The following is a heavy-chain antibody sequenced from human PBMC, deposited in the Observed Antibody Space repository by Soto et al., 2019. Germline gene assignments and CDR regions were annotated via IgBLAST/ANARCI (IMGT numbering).Heavy chain of an antibody. CDR2: IYYSGST. CDR1: GGSISSYY. D-gene: IGHD3-10*01. J-gene: IGHJ3*02. CDR3: ARDREYYYGSGSYYSPNAFDI. V-gene: IGHV4-59*01. Sequence: SETLSLTCTVSGGSISSYYWSWIRQPPGKGLEWIGYIYYSGSTNYNPSLKSRVTISVDTSKNQFSLKLSSVTAADTAVYYCARDREYYYGSGSYYSPNAFDIWGQGTMVTVSS.